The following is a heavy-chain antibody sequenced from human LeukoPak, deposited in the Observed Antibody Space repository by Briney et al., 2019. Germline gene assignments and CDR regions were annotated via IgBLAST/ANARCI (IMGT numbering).Heavy chain of an antibody. CDR1: GYTFTSYG. CDR3: ARVDTDSSAYYYYYGMDV. V-gene: IGHV1-18*01. J-gene: IGHJ6*02. D-gene: IGHD3-22*01. Sequence: GASVKVSCKASGYTFTSYGISWVRQAPGQGLEWMGWISGYNGNTKYVQKFQGRVTMTTDTSTSTAYMALRSLRSDDTAVYYCARVDTDSSAYYYYYGMDVWGQGTTVTVSS. CDR2: ISGYNGNT.